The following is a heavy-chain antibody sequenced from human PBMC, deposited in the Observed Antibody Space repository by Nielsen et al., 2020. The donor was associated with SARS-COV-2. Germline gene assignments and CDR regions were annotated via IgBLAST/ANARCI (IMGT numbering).Heavy chain of an antibody. CDR1: GGSISSGGYY. D-gene: IGHD3-3*01. CDR2: IYYSGST. Sequence: SKTLSLTCTVSGGSISSGGYYWSWIRQHPGKGLEWIGYIYYSGSTYYNPSLKSRVTISVDTSKNQFSLKLSSVTAADTAVYYCARGRITIFGVVTHFDYWGQGTLVTVSS. V-gene: IGHV4-31*03. J-gene: IGHJ4*02. CDR3: ARGRITIFGVVTHFDY.